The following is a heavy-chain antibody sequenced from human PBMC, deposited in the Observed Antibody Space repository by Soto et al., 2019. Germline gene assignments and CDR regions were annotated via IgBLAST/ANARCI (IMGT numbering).Heavy chain of an antibody. V-gene: IGHV4-39*02. D-gene: IGHD2-21*02. CDR2: IYYSGST. Sequence: SETLSLTCTVSGGSISSSSYYWGWIRQPPGKGLEWIGSIYYSGSTYYNPSLKSRVTISVDTSKNQFSLKLSSVTAADTAVYYCARDLWGYCGADCYPLDVWGQGTMVT. CDR1: GGSISSSSYY. J-gene: IGHJ6*02. CDR3: ARDLWGYCGADCYPLDV.